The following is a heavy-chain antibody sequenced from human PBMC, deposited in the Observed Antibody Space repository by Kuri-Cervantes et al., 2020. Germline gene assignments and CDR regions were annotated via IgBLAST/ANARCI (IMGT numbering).Heavy chain of an antibody. V-gene: IGHV3-48*04. CDR3: ARDQRGVVVAATPIDY. D-gene: IGHD2-15*01. Sequence: GESLKISCAASGFTFSSYSMNWVRQAPGKGLEWVSYISSSSSTIYYADSVKGRFTISRDNAKNSLYLQMNSLRAEDTAVYYCARDQRGVVVAATPIDYWGQGTLVTVSS. J-gene: IGHJ4*02. CDR2: ISSSSSTI. CDR1: GFTFSSYS.